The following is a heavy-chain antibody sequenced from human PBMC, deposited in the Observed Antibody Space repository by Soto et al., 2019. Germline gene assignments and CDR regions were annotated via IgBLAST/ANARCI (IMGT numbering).Heavy chain of an antibody. Sequence: SENLSLTCTVSGGSISSGDFYWSLIRLPPGKGLEWIGYIYYSGRTYYTPSLTSRVTISVDTSKYQFFLKLSSVTAADTAVYDCASQSGYYDIFSGCVNWPDPPGEGTLVTGSS. CDR1: GGSISSGDFY. D-gene: IGHD3-9*01. CDR3: ASQSGYYDIFSGCVNWPDP. CDR2: IYYSGRT. V-gene: IGHV4-30-4*01. J-gene: IGHJ5*02.